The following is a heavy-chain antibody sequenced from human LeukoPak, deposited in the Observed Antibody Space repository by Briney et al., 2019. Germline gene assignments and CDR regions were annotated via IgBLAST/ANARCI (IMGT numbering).Heavy chain of an antibody. CDR3: AKKGSGDYGLGY. CDR1: GYTFSDYY. V-gene: IGHV1-2*02. D-gene: IGHD4-17*01. Sequence: ASVKVSCKASGYTFSDYYMHWVRQAPGQGLEWMGWINANSGGTNYAQKFQSTVTMTRDTSISTAYMELSRLRSDDTAVYYCAKKGSGDYGLGYWGQGTLVTVSS. J-gene: IGHJ4*02. CDR2: INANSGGT.